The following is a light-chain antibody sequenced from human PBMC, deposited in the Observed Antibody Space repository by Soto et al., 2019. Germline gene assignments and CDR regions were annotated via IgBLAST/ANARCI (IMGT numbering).Light chain of an antibody. CDR2: AAS. CDR1: QSVSSSS. CDR3: QQHNDWPT. Sequence: IVLTKSPGTLSLSPGERATLSCRASQSVSSSSLAWYQQKPGQAPRLLMYAASVRATGIPDRFTGSGSGTDFTLTISRLEPDDFAIYYCQQHNDWPTFGQGTRLEIK. J-gene: IGKJ5*01. V-gene: IGKV3D-20*02.